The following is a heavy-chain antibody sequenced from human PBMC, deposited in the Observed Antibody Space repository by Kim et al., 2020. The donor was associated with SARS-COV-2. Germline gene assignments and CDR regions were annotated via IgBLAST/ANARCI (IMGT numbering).Heavy chain of an antibody. CDR3: ARDGPLYCSGGSCYSSY. CDR1: GYTFTSYG. V-gene: IGHV1-18*01. J-gene: IGHJ4*02. D-gene: IGHD2-15*01. CDR2: ISAYNGNT. Sequence: ASVKVSCKASGYTFTSYGISWVRQAPGQGLEWMGWISAYNGNTNYAQKLQGRVTMTTDTSTSTAYMELRSLRSDDTAVYYCARDGPLYCSGGSCYSSYWGQGTLVTVSS.